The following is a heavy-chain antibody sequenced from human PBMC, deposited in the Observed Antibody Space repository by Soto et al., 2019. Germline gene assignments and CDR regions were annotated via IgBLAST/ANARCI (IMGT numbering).Heavy chain of an antibody. J-gene: IGHJ2*01. CDR1: GFTFSSYG. CDR3: AKDLRLVNWYFDL. V-gene: IGHV3-30*18. CDR2: ISYDGSNK. D-gene: IGHD3-22*01. Sequence: QVQLVESGGGVVQPGRSLRLSCAASGFTFSSYGMHWVRQAPGKGLEWVAVISYDGSNKYYADSVKGRFTISRDNSKNTLYLQMNSLRAEDTVVYYCAKDLRLVNWYFDLWGRGTLVTVSS.